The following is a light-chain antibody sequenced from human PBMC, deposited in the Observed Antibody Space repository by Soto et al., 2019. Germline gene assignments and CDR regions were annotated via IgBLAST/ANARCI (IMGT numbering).Light chain of an antibody. Sequence: EIKFTHSPSSLAVSLLDSVNITSRASQNIRNYLNWYQQKPGRAPKILIYAASSLQSGVPSRFSGGGSGTDVNLNITSLQPEDVATYYGQKSYSSPWKCGQGNKGAIK. V-gene: IGKV1-39*01. CDR1: QNIRNY. J-gene: IGKJ1*01. CDR2: AAS. CDR3: QKSYSSPWK.